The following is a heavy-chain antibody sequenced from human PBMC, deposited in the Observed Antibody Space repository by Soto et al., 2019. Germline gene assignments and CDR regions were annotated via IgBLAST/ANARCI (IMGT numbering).Heavy chain of an antibody. CDR3: ARHEDVYCSGGSCYVIDY. D-gene: IGHD2-15*01. CDR1: GGSISSSSYY. CDR2: IYYSGST. Sequence: QLQLQESGPGLVKPSETLSLTCTVSGGSISSSSYYWGWIRQPPGKGLEWIGRIYYSGSTYYNPSLKSRVTISVDTSNIQFSLKLSSVTAADTAVYYCARHEDVYCSGGSCYVIDYWGQGTLVTVSS. J-gene: IGHJ4*02. V-gene: IGHV4-39*01.